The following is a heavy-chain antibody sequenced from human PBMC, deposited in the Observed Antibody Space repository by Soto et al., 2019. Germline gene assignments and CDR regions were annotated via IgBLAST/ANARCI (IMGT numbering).Heavy chain of an antibody. J-gene: IGHJ2*01. CDR3: AIGGDIVLVVADTGWYFDR. CDR1: GFTFSDYY. CDR2: ISSSGSTI. V-gene: IGHV3-11*01. Sequence: QVQLVESGGGLVKPGGSLRLSCAASGFTFSDYYMSWIRQAPGKGLEWVSYISSSGSTIYYAVSVKGRFTISRDNAKNSLYLQMNSLRAEDPAVFLCAIGGDIVLVVADTGWYFDRWGRGTLVTVSS. D-gene: IGHD2-15*01.